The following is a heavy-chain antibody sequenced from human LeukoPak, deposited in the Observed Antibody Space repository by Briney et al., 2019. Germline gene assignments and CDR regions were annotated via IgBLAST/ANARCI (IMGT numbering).Heavy chain of an antibody. CDR2: INPNSGGT. Sequence: GASVKVSCKASGFPFTTYYMHWVRQAPGQGLEWMGWINPNSGGTNYAQKFQGRVTMTRDTSISTAYMELSRLRSDDTAVYYCARALSHCTNGVCYGRTSDAFDIWGQGTMVTVS. D-gene: IGHD2-8*01. J-gene: IGHJ3*02. CDR3: ARALSHCTNGVCYGRTSDAFDI. CDR1: GFPFTTYY. V-gene: IGHV1-2*02.